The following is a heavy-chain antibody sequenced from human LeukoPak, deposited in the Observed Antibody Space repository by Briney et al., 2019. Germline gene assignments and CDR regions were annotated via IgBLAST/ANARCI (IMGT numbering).Heavy chain of an antibody. J-gene: IGHJ4*02. V-gene: IGHV3-23*01. CDR3: GIVPGPNCSSTSCPDY. CDR2: ISGSGGST. D-gene: IGHD2-2*01. Sequence: GGSLRLSCAASGFTFSSYAMSWVRQAPGKGLEWVSAISGSGGSTYYADSVKGRFTISRDNSKNTLYLQMNSLRAEDTAVYYCGIVPGPNCSSTSCPDYWGQGTLVTVSS. CDR1: GFTFSSYA.